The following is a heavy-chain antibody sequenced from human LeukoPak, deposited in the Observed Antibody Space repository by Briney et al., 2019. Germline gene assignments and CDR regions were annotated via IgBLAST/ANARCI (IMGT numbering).Heavy chain of an antibody. Sequence: PSETLSLTCTVSGGSISSYYWSWIRQPPGKGLEWIGYIYYSGSTNYNPSLKSRVTISVDTSKNQFSLKLSSVTAADTAVYYCARGVPYYSSGPKRRGAFDIWGQGTMVTVSS. V-gene: IGHV4-59*01. D-gene: IGHD6-19*01. CDR3: ARGVPYYSSGPKRRGAFDI. CDR1: GGSISSYY. CDR2: IYYSGST. J-gene: IGHJ3*02.